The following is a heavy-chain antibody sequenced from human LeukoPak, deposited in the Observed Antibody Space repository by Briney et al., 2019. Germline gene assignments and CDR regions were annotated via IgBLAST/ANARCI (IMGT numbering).Heavy chain of an antibody. CDR1: GFTFTNYG. J-gene: IGHJ3*02. Sequence: PGGSLRLSCAASGFTFTNYGIHWVRLAPGKGLEWVAVISSDGSNKHYADSVKGRFTISRDESKNTLYLQMNILRVDDTALYYCTTFDMWGQGTMVTVSS. V-gene: IGHV3-30*03. CDR3: TTFDM. CDR2: ISSDGSNK.